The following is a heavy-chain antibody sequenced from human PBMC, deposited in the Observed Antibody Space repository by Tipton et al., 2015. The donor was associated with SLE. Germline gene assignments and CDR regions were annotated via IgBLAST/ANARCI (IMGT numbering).Heavy chain of an antibody. CDR1: GGSISSSSYY. V-gene: IGHV4-39*07. D-gene: IGHD2-15*01. J-gene: IGHJ5*02. CDR2: IYYSGSS. Sequence: TLSLTCTVSGGSISSSSYYWGWIRQPPGKGLEWIGRIYYSGSSYYNPSLKSRVTISVDTSKNQFSLKLSSVTAADTAVYFCARGSVVPGNRFRSWFDPWGQGTLVTVSS. CDR3: ARGSVVPGNRFRSWFDP.